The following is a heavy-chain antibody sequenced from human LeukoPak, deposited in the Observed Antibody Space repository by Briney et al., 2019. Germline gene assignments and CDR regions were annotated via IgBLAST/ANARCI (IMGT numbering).Heavy chain of an antibody. CDR2: ISGSGGST. Sequence: GGSLRLSCAASGFTFSSYARSWVRQAPGKGLEWVSAISGSGGSTYYADSVKGRFTISRDNSKNTLYLQMNSLRAEDTAVYYCAKVYDSSGYYYVDWGQGTLVTVSS. J-gene: IGHJ4*02. D-gene: IGHD3-22*01. V-gene: IGHV3-23*01. CDR3: AKVYDSSGYYYVD. CDR1: GFTFSSYA.